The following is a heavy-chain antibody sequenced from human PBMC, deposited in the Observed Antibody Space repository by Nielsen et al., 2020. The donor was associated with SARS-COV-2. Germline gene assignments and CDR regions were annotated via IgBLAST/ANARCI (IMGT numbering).Heavy chain of an antibody. CDR1: GFTFSTYD. D-gene: IGHD6-19*01. Sequence: GESLKIFCVASGFTFSTYDMSWVRQAPGKGLEWVSSISGSGTRIYYADSVKGRFTISRDISKNTLYVQMNRLRVEDTAVYYCAKDGSVAGLYDNWGQGTLVTVSS. CDR2: ISGSGTRI. CDR3: AKDGSVAGLYDN. J-gene: IGHJ4*02. V-gene: IGHV3-23*01.